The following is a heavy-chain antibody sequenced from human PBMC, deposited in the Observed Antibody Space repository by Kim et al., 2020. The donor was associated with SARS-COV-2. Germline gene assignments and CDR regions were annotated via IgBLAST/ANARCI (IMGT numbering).Heavy chain of an antibody. J-gene: IGHJ4*02. Sequence: ASVKVSCKASGYTFTSYAMHWVRQAPGQRLEWMGWINAGNGNTKYSQKFQGRVTITRDTSASTAYMELSSLRSEDTAVYYCARVIGQWLEDYWGQGTLVTVSS. D-gene: IGHD6-19*01. CDR2: INAGNGNT. CDR1: GYTFTSYA. V-gene: IGHV1-3*01. CDR3: ARVIGQWLEDY.